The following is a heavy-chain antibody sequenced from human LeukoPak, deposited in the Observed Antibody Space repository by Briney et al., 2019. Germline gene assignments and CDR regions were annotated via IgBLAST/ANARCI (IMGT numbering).Heavy chain of an antibody. Sequence: GGSLRLSCAASGFTFSSYGMSWVRQAPGKGLEWVSAISGSGGSTYYADSVKGRFTISRDNSKNTLYLQMNSLRAEDTAVYYCARDEYYGSGSYAPYYYYYYMDVWGKGTTVTVFS. CDR3: ARDEYYGSGSYAPYYYYYYMDV. J-gene: IGHJ6*03. V-gene: IGHV3-23*01. CDR1: GFTFSSYG. D-gene: IGHD3-10*01. CDR2: ISGSGGST.